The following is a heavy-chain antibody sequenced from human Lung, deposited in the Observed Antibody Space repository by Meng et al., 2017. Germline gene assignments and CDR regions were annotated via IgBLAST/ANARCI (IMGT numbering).Heavy chain of an antibody. J-gene: IGHJ4*02. CDR3: ARGPTTMAHDFDY. D-gene: IGHD4-11*01. CDR1: GGSFSDYY. V-gene: IGHV4-34*01. CDR2: INHSGST. Sequence: VQLQQWGAVLLKPSETLSLTCVVSGGSFSDYYCSWIRQPPGKVLEWIGEINHSGSTNYNPSLESRATISVDTSQNNLSLKLSSVTAADSAVYYCARGPTTMAHDFDYWGQGTLVTVSS.